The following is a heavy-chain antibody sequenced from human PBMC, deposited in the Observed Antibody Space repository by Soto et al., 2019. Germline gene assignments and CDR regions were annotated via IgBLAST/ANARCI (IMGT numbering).Heavy chain of an antibody. Sequence: QVQLVQSGAEVKKPGSSVKVSCKASGGTFGNSAISWVRQAPGQGLEWMGGIIHSFATGNSAPEFQGRLTITADKSTTTAYMELSSLRSEDTAVYYCARSYYGSGSYWFYGMDVWGQGTTVTVSS. J-gene: IGHJ6*02. CDR2: IIHSFATG. CDR3: ARSYYGSGSYWFYGMDV. CDR1: GGTFGNSA. V-gene: IGHV1-69*06. D-gene: IGHD3-10*01.